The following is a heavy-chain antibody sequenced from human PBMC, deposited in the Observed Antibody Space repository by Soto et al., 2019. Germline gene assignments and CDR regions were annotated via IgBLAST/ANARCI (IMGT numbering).Heavy chain of an antibody. CDR3: VRLHSSSSGWFDP. V-gene: IGHV4-39*01. CDR2: IYYSGST. Sequence: SETLSLTCTVSGGSISSSSYYWGWIRQPPGKGLEWIGSIYYSGSTYYNPSLKSRVTISVDTSKNQFSLKLSSVTAADTAVYYCVRLHSSSSGWFDPWGQGTLVTVSS. J-gene: IGHJ5*02. CDR1: GGSISSSSYY. D-gene: IGHD6-13*01.